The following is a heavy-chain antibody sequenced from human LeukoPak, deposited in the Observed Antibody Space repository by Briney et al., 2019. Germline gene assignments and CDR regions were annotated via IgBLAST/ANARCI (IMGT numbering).Heavy chain of an antibody. Sequence: GGSLRLPCVTSGFSFNRYSMNWVRQAPGKGLEWVSFISSSGSFIYYEDSVKGRFIITRDNAKNSLFLQLNSLRAEDTGVYYCARDQGSYTDYEVDYWGQGTLVTVSS. CDR2: ISSSGSFI. V-gene: IGHV3-21*01. CDR1: GFSFNRYS. CDR3: ARDQGSYTDYEVDY. J-gene: IGHJ4*02. D-gene: IGHD5-12*01.